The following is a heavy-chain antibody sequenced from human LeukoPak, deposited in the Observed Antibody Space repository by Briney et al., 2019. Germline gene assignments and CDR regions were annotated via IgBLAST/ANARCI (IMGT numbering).Heavy chain of an antibody. CDR2: INANGDNT. D-gene: IGHD3-9*01. J-gene: IGHJ4*02. CDR1: GFTFSSFA. V-gene: IGHV3-64*02. CDR3: ARVPILTGSYYFDY. Sequence: PAGSLRLSCAASGFTFSSFAFHWVRQAPGKGLEYVSAINANGDNTYYADSVKGRFTVSRDNFKNTLYLQMGSLRTEDMAVYYCARVPILTGSYYFDYWGRGILVTVSS.